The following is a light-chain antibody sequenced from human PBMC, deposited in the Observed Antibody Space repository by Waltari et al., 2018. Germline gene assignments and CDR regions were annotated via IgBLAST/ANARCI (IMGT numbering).Light chain of an antibody. CDR2: ETS. J-gene: IGKJ1*01. CDR1: QSVNRW. V-gene: IGKV1-5*03. CDR3: QQYVNYWT. Sequence: DIQMTQSPSTLSASVGDRVIITCRASQSVNRWLAWYLQKPGKAPELLIYETSNLESGVPSRFSGSGSGKEFTLTISSLQPDDFGTYYCQQYVNYWTFGQGTKVEIK.